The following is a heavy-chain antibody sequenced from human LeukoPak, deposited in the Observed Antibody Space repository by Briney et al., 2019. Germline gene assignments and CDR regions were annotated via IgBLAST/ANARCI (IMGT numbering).Heavy chain of an antibody. CDR1: GYTFTSYA. V-gene: IGHV1-3*01. D-gene: IGHD1-26*01. Sequence: ASVKVSCKASGYTFTSYAIHWVRQAPGQRLEWMGWINAGNGYTNYSQRFQGRVTIARDTSASTAYMELSSLRSEDTAVYYCARGVTFTVGPAGVVWFEPWGQGTLVTVSS. CDR2: INAGNGYT. CDR3: ARGVTFTVGPAGVVWFEP. J-gene: IGHJ5*02.